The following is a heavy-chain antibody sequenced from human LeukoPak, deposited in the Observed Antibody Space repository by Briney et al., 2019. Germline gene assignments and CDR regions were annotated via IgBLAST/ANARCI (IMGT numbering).Heavy chain of an antibody. J-gene: IGHJ4*02. D-gene: IGHD3-22*01. Sequence: PGGSLRLSCAASGFTFSSLAMSWVRQAPGKGLEWVSGISGTGGSTFYVDSVKGRFTISRDNSKDILYLQMNSLRAEDTALYYCAKAVGGYYDSTGYYYNYWGQGTRVTVSS. CDR2: ISGTGGST. CDR3: AKAVGGYYDSTGYYYNY. CDR1: GFTFSSLA. V-gene: IGHV3-23*01.